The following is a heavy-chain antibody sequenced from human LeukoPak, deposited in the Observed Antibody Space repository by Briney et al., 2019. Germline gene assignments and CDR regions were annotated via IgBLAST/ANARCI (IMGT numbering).Heavy chain of an antibody. CDR3: AKDDTVTTSGRRYYYYYGMDV. Sequence: GGSLRLSCAASGFTFSSYAMSWVRQAPGKGLEWVSAISGSGGSTYYADSVKGRFTISRDNSKNTLYLQMNSLRAEDTAVCYCAKDDTVTTSGRRYYYYYGMDVWGQGTTVTVSS. CDR2: ISGSGGST. D-gene: IGHD4-17*01. V-gene: IGHV3-23*01. CDR1: GFTFSSYA. J-gene: IGHJ6*02.